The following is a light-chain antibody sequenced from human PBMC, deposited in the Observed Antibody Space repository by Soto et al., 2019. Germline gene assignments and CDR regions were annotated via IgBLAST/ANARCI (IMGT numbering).Light chain of an antibody. CDR1: QSISSY. Sequence: EIQMTQSPSSLSASVGDRVTMTCRASQSISSYLNWYQQKPGKAPKLLIYAASSLQSGVPSRFSGSGSGTDFTLTTSSLQPEDFATYYCQQSYSTPRTFGQGTRLEIK. V-gene: IGKV1-39*01. CDR3: QQSYSTPRT. CDR2: AAS. J-gene: IGKJ5*01.